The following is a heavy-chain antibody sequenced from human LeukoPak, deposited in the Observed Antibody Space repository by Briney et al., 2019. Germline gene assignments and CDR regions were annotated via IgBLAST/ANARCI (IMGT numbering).Heavy chain of an antibody. D-gene: IGHD6-13*01. CDR3: ARRAAAGPEYYYYMDV. CDR2: ISSSGSTI. Sequence: GGSLRLSCAASGFTFSDYYMSWIRQAPGKGLEWVSYISSSGSTIYYADSVKGRFTISRDNAKNSLYLQMNSLRAEDTAVYYCARRAAAGPEYYYYMDVWGKGTTVTVSS. CDR1: GFTFSDYY. V-gene: IGHV3-11*04. J-gene: IGHJ6*03.